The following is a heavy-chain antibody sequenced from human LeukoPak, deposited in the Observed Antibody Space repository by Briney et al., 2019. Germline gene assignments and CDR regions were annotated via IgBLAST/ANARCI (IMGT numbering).Heavy chain of an antibody. CDR1: GFIVSSNY. CDR3: ARDTPLYADSPDAFDI. V-gene: IGHV3-53*01. CDR2: IYSGGST. Sequence: GGSLRLSCAASGFIVSSNYMSWVRQAPGKGLEWVSVIYSGGSTYYADSVKGRFTTSRDNAKNSLYLQMNSLRDEDTAVYYCARDTPLYADSPDAFDIWGQGTMVTVSS. J-gene: IGHJ3*02. D-gene: IGHD2/OR15-2a*01.